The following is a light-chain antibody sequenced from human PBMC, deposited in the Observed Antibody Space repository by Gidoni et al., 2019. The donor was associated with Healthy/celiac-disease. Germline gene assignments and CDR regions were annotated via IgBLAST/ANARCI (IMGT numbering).Light chain of an antibody. CDR1: QSISSW. Sequence: DIQMTQSPSTLSASVGDRVTITCRASQSISSWLAWYQQKPGKAPKLLIYKASSLESGVPSRFSGSGSGTEFTITISSLQPDDVATDYCQQYNSYFSWTFGQGTKVEIK. J-gene: IGKJ1*01. CDR2: KAS. V-gene: IGKV1-5*03. CDR3: QQYNSYFSWT.